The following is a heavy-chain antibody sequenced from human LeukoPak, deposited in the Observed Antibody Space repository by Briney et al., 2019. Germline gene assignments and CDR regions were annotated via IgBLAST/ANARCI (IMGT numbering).Heavy chain of an antibody. J-gene: IGHJ4*02. CDR1: GFCFSTYW. CDR3: ARAGNWNDGGYFDY. V-gene: IGHV3-7*01. CDR2: IKQDGSEK. D-gene: IGHD1-20*01. Sequence: GGSLRLSCAASGFCFSTYWMSWVRQPPGQGLEWVANIKQDGSEKYYVDSVKGRFTISRDNAKNSLYLQMNSLRAEDTAVYYCARAGNWNDGGYFDYWGQGTLVTVSS.